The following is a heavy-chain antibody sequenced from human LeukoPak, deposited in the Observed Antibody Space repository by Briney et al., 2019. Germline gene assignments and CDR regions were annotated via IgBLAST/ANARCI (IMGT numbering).Heavy chain of an antibody. V-gene: IGHV3-30*18. Sequence: PGGSLRLSCAASGFTFSSYGMHWVRQAPGKGLEWVAVISYDGSNKYHADSVKGRFTISRDNSKNTLYLQMNSLRAEDTAVYYCAKAWRQLVQPMGYWGQGTLVTVSS. CDR3: AKAWRQLVQPMGY. CDR1: GFTFSSYG. J-gene: IGHJ4*02. D-gene: IGHD6-6*01. CDR2: ISYDGSNK.